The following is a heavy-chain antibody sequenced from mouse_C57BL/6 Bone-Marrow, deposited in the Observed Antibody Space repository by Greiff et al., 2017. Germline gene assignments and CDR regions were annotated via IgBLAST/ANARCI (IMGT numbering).Heavy chain of an antibody. Sequence: QVQLQQPGAELVMPGASVKLSCKASGYTFTSYWMHWVKQRPGQGLEWIGEIDPSDSYTNYNQKFKGKSTLTVDKSSSPAYMQLSSLTSEDSGVYYCARRGPYFDYWGQGTTLTVSS. J-gene: IGHJ2*01. CDR2: IDPSDSYT. D-gene: IGHD3-3*01. CDR1: GYTFTSYW. CDR3: ARRGPYFDY. V-gene: IGHV1-69*01.